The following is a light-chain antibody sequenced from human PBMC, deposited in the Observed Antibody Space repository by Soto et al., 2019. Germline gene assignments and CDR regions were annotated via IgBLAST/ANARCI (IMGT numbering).Light chain of an antibody. CDR3: QHYGTSRT. CDR1: QSVNSSY. V-gene: IGKV3-20*01. J-gene: IGKJ1*01. CDR2: GAS. Sequence: EIVLTQSPGTLSLSPGERATLSCRAGQSVNSSYLAWYQQKPGQATRLLIYGASIRATGIPDRFSGTGSGTDFTLTISRLEPEDFAVYYCQHYGTSRTFGQGTKVEI.